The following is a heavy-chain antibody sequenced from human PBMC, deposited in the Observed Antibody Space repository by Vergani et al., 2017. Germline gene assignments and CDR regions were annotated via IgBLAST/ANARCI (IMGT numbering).Heavy chain of an antibody. V-gene: IGHV3-30-3*01. Sequence: QVQLVESGGGVVQPGRSLRLSCAASGFTFSSYAMNWVRQAPCKGLEWVAVISYDGSNKYYADSVKGRFTISRDNSKNTLYLQMNSLRAEDTAVYYCARGASGDYVSSFDYWGQGTLVTVSS. CDR2: ISYDGSNK. D-gene: IGHD4-17*01. CDR1: GFTFSSYA. CDR3: ARGASGDYVSSFDY. J-gene: IGHJ4*02.